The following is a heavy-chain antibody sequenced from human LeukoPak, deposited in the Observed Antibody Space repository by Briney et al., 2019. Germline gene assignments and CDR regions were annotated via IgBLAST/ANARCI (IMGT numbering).Heavy chain of an antibody. CDR1: GFTFSSYS. Sequence: GGSLRLSCAASGFTFSSYSMNWVRQAPGKGLEWVSSISSSSSYIYYADSVKGRFTISRDNSKNTLYLQMNSLRAEDTAVYYCAKDLKRDSSGYYPYWGQGTLVTVSS. D-gene: IGHD3-22*01. CDR2: ISSSSSYI. V-gene: IGHV3-21*04. CDR3: AKDLKRDSSGYYPY. J-gene: IGHJ4*02.